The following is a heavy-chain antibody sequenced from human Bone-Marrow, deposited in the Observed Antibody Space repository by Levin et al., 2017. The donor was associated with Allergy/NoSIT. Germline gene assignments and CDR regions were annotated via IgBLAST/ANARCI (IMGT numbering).Heavy chain of an antibody. V-gene: IGHV5-51*01. CDR2: IYPADSDT. CDR1: GYTFPNYW. J-gene: IGHJ4*02. Sequence: GESLKISCKDSGYTFPNYWIGWVRQMPGKGLEWMGIIYPADSDTITSPSFQGQVTLSADTSINTAYLQWSSLKASDTAMYYCVRATGIHCSSNSCLFYYFDFWGQGTPVTVSS. CDR3: VRATGIHCSSNSCLFYYFDF. D-gene: IGHD2-2*01.